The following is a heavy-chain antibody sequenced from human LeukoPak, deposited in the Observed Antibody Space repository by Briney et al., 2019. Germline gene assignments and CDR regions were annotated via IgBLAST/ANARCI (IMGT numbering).Heavy chain of an antibody. J-gene: IGHJ3*02. Sequence: GGSLRLSCAVSGFSFSSYGMQWVRQAPGKGLEWVAFIRDDGSNKYYADSVTGRFTISRENANNSLYLQMNSLRAGDTAVYYCAREGYLGAFDIWGQGTMVTVSS. CDR2: IRDDGSNK. D-gene: IGHD7-27*01. CDR1: GFSFSSYG. CDR3: AREGYLGAFDI. V-gene: IGHV3-30*02.